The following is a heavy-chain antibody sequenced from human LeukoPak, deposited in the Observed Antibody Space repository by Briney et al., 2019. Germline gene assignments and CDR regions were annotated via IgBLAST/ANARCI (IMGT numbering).Heavy chain of an antibody. V-gene: IGHV3-53*01. Sequence: GGSLRLSCAASGFSVSSNYMSWVRQAPGKGLEWVSVIYSGGGRTYYADSVKGRFTISRDNSKNTLYLQMNSLRAEDTAVYYCARDTRLNYDSGSYCLDYWGQGTLVTVSS. D-gene: IGHD3-10*01. CDR2: IYSGGGRT. CDR1: GFSVSSNY. J-gene: IGHJ4*02. CDR3: ARDTRLNYDSGSYCLDY.